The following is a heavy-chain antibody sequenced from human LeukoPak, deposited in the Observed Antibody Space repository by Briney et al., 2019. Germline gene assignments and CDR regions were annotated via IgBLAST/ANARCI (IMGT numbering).Heavy chain of an antibody. Sequence: ASVKVSCKASGYTFSDHYMHWVRQAPGQGLEWMGWITPKSGGTNYAQKFQGRVTMTRDKSINTIYMELSSLTSDGTAVYYCAREGRSAISLDYWGQGTLVTVSS. CDR3: AREGRSAISLDY. D-gene: IGHD2-2*01. V-gene: IGHV1-2*02. CDR2: ITPKSGGT. J-gene: IGHJ4*02. CDR1: GYTFSDHY.